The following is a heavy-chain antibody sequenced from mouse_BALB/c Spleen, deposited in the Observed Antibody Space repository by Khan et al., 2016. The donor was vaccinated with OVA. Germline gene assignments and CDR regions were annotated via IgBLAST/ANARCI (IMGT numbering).Heavy chain of an antibody. V-gene: IGHV5-6*01. J-gene: IGHJ3*01. CDR2: ISSGGNYP. CDR1: GFTFSSYS. Sequence: EVQLVESGGDLVQPGGSLKLSCAASGFTFSSYSLHWVRQTPEKGLEWVASISSGGNYPYYPDSVKGRFTISRDTARTTLFLQMRNLKSEDTAMYYCADDYTGWFAYGGQGTLVTVSA. D-gene: IGHD2-13*01. CDR3: ADDYTGWFAY.